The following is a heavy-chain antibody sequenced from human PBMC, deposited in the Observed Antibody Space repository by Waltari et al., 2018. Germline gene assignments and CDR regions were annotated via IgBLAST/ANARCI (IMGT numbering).Heavy chain of an antibody. CDR3: ASGSPQSFDI. CDR1: GFTFSSYG. D-gene: IGHD1-26*01. V-gene: IGHV3-30*03. Sequence: QVQLVESGGGVVQPGRSLRLSCAASGFTFSSYGMHWVRQAPGKGLEWVALISYDGSNKYYADSVKGRFTISRDNSKNTLYLQMNSLRAEDTAVFYCASGSPQSFDIWGQGTLVTVSS. J-gene: IGHJ3*02. CDR2: ISYDGSNK.